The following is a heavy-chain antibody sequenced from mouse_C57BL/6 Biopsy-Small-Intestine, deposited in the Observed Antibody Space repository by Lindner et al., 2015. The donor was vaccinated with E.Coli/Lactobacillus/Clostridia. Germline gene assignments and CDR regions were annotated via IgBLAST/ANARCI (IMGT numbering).Heavy chain of an antibody. D-gene: IGHD2-2*01. V-gene: IGHV1-18*01. J-gene: IGHJ4*01. CDR3: ARDLGGYDIVSGYYIGAIDY. CDR1: GYTLTDYH. CDR2: INPNTGDT. Sequence: SVKVSCKASGYTLTDYHMHWVRQAPGQGLEWMGWINPNTGDTKYAQNFQGRVTMTRDTSNNIAYMELSRLRSDDTAVYYCARDLGGYDIVSGYYIGAIDYWGPGTLVTVSS.